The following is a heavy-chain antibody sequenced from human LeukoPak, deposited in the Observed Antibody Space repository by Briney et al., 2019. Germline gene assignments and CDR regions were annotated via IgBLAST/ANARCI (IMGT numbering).Heavy chain of an antibody. Sequence: PGGSLRLSCTASGFNFSDYYMTWIRQAPGKGLEWVSYITSSGTTTTYYADSVKGRFTISRDNAKNPLFLQMNSLRAEDTAVYYCARDCGGGSCYHGMDVWGQGTTVTVSS. J-gene: IGHJ6*02. CDR1: GFNFSDYY. V-gene: IGHV3-11*01. D-gene: IGHD2-15*01. CDR2: ITSSGTTTT. CDR3: ARDCGGGSCYHGMDV.